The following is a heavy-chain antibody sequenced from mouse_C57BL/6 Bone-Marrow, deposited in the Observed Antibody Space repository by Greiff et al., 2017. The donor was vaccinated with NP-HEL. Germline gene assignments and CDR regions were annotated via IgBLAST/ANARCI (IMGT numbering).Heavy chain of an antibody. Sequence: EVQLVESGGGLVQPGGSLSLSCAASGFTFTDYYMSWVRQPPGKALEWLGFIRNKANGYTTEYSASVKGRFTISRDNSQSILYLQMNALRAEDSATYYCARGGARNYFDYWGQGATLTVSS. V-gene: IGHV7-3*01. J-gene: IGHJ2*01. CDR3: ARGGARNYFDY. CDR2: IRNKANGYTT. CDR1: GFTFTDYY.